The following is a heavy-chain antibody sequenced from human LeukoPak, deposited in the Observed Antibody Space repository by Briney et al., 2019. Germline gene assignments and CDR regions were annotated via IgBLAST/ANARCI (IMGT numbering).Heavy chain of an antibody. J-gene: IGHJ4*02. V-gene: IGHV3-33*01. CDR2: IWYDGSNK. CDR3: ARDMGVSAALDY. CDR1: GFTFSSDS. Sequence: PGGSLRLSCAAAGFTFSSDSMHWVRQAPGKRLEWVAVIWYDGSNKYYADSVKGRFTISRDNSKNTLYLQTNSLRAEDTAVYYCARDMGVSAALDYWGQGTLVTVSS. D-gene: IGHD2-2*01.